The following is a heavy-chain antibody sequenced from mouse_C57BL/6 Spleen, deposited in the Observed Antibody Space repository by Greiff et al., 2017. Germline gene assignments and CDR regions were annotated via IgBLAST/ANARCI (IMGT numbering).Heavy chain of an antibody. CDR3: ARESVLANWSYAMDY. V-gene: IGHV3-6*01. Sequence: VQLKESGPGLVKPSQSLSLTCSVTGYSITSGYYWNWIRQFPGNKLEWMGYISYDGSNNYNPSLKNRISITRDTSKNQFFLKLNSVTTEDTATYYCARESVLANWSYAMDYWGQGTSVTVSS. J-gene: IGHJ4*01. D-gene: IGHD4-1*01. CDR2: ISYDGSN. CDR1: GYSITSGYY.